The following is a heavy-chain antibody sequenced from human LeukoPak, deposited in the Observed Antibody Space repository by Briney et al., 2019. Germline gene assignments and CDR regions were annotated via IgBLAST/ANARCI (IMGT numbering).Heavy chain of an antibody. J-gene: IGHJ5*02. V-gene: IGHV3-21*04. CDR2: ISSSSSYI. CDR3: ARGGVLRYFEGFDP. CDR1: GFTFSSYS. D-gene: IGHD3-9*01. Sequence: GGSLRLSCAASGFTFSSYSMNWVRQAPGKGLEWVSSISSSSSYIYYADSVKGRFTISRDNAKNSLYLQMNSLRAEDTAVYYCARGGVLRYFEGFDPWGQGTLVTVSS.